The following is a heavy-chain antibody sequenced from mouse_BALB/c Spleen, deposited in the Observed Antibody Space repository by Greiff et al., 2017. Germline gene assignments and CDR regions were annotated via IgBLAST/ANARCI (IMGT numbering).Heavy chain of an antibody. J-gene: IGHJ4*01. CDR3: ARYTYYGNYDAMDY. CDR2: ISYSGST. CDR1: GDSITSGY. D-gene: IGHD2-10*01. Sequence: EVQLVESGPSLVKPSQTLSLTCSVTGDSITSGYWNWIRKFPGNKLEYMGYISYSGSTYYNPSLKSRISITRDTSKNQYYLQLNSVTTEDTATYYCARYTYYGNYDAMDYWGQGTSVTVSS. V-gene: IGHV3-8*02.